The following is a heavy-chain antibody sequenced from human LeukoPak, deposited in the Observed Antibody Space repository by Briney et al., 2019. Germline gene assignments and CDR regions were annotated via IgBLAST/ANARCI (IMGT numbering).Heavy chain of an antibody. D-gene: IGHD5-18*01. J-gene: IGHJ6*02. CDR3: ARGLSYGPLYYYGMDV. Sequence: ASVKVSCKASGYTFTTYGISWVRQTPGQGLEWMGWINAGNGNTKYSQKFQGRVTITRDTFASTAYMELSSLRSEDTAVYYCARGLSYGPLYYYGMDVWGQGTTVTVSS. CDR1: GYTFTTYG. CDR2: INAGNGNT. V-gene: IGHV1-3*01.